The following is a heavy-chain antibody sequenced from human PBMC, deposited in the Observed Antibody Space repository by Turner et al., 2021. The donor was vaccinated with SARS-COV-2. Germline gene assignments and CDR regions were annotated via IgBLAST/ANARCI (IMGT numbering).Heavy chain of an antibody. CDR3: ARDRAAAVLYYYYGMDV. Sequence: EVQLVESGGGLVQPGGSLSLSCAASGFTFISYWMHWVRQAPGKGLVWVSRINSDGSCTSYADSVKGRFTISRDNAKNTLSLQMNSLRAEDTAVYYCARDRAAAVLYYYYGMDVWGQGTTVTVSS. V-gene: IGHV3-74*01. D-gene: IGHD6-13*01. J-gene: IGHJ6*02. CDR2: INSDGSCT. CDR1: GFTFISYW.